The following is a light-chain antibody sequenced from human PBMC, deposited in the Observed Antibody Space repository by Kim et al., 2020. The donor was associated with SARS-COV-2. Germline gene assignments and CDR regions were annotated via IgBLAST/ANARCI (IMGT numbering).Light chain of an antibody. CDR3: QQYNEWPPWT. J-gene: IGKJ1*01. CDR1: QSVRNN. V-gene: IGKV3-15*01. CDR2: SAS. Sequence: SPGERATLSSRARQSVRNNLAWYQQRPGQAPRLLIHSASTRATGIPVRFTGSGSGTEFTLTISNLQSEDFAIYYCQQYNEWPPWTFGQGTKVDIK.